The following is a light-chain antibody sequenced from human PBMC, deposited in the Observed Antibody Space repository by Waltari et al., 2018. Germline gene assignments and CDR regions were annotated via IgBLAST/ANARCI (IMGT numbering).Light chain of an antibody. V-gene: IGKV4-1*01. CDR1: QSVLYSSNNKNY. CDR3: QQYYSTPLT. Sequence: DIVMTQSPDSLAVSLGERATINCKSSQSVLYSSNNKNYLAWYQQKPGQPPKLLIYWVSTRESGVPDRVSGSGSGTDFTLTISSLQAEDVAVYYCQQYYSTPLTFGGGTKVEIK. J-gene: IGKJ4*01. CDR2: WVS.